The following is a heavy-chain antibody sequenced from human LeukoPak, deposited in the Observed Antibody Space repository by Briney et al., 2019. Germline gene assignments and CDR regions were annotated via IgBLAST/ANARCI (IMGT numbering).Heavy chain of an antibody. V-gene: IGHV3-11*01. D-gene: IGHD6-13*01. J-gene: IGHJ5*02. CDR1: GFTFSDYY. Sequence: GVLRLSCAASGFTFSDYYMSWLRQAPGKGLEWVSYISSSGSTIYYADSVKGRFTISRDNAKNSLSLQMNSLRAEDTAVYYCARDSGPKSIAAAGTSDWFDPWGQGTLVTVSS. CDR2: ISSSGSTI. CDR3: ARDSGPKSIAAAGTSDWFDP.